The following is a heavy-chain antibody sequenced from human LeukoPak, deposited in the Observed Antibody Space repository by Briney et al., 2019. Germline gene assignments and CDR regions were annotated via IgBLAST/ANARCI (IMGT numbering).Heavy chain of an antibody. CDR1: GGSISSYY. Sequence: SETLSLTCTVSGGSISSYYWSWIRQPPGKGLEWIGYIYYSGSTNYNPSLKSRVTISVDTSKNQFSLKLSSVTAADTAVYYCASGVGSGWYGYWGQGTLVTVSS. CDR3: ASGVGSGWYGY. V-gene: IGHV4-59*01. D-gene: IGHD6-19*01. J-gene: IGHJ4*02. CDR2: IYYSGST.